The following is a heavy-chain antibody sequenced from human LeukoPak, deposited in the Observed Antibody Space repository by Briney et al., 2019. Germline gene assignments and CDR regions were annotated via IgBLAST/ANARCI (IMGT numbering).Heavy chain of an antibody. J-gene: IGHJ4*02. Sequence: PSETLSLTCAVYGGSFSGFYWSWIRQPPGNGLEWIGEINHSGSTNYNPSLKSRVTISVDTSKKQFSLKLSSVTAADTAVYYCARAVYVNYYGSGSYWNYWGQGTLVTVSS. V-gene: IGHV4-34*01. CDR2: INHSGST. D-gene: IGHD3-10*01. CDR3: ARAVYVNYYGSGSYWNY. CDR1: GGSFSGFY.